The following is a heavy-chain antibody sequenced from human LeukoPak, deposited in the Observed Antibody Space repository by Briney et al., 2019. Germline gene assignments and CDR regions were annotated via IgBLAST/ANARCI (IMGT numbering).Heavy chain of an antibody. J-gene: IGHJ4*02. Sequence: GGSLRLSCAATGFTLGDHIMHWVRQAPGKGLEWVSLITWDGGETHYADSVKGRFTISRDNSKNAVYLQMNSLRTEDTAFYYCAKDESGSLDYWGQGTLVTVSS. CDR2: ITWDGGET. CDR1: GFTLGDHI. V-gene: IGHV3-43*01. D-gene: IGHD6-25*01. CDR3: AKDESGSLDY.